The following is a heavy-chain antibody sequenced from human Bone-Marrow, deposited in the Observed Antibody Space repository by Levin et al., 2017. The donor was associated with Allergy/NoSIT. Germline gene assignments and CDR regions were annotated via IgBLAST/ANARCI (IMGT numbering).Heavy chain of an antibody. J-gene: IGHJ4*02. CDR3: ARLYKSGWFGVDY. CDR2: IKDDGSEK. CDR1: GFTFSNYW. Sequence: SCAASGFTFSNYWMSWVRWVRQAPGKGLEWVANIKDDGSEKYYVDSVKGRFTISRDNAKNSLYLQMNSLRAEDTAVYYCARLYKSGWFGVDYWGQGTLVTVSS. V-gene: IGHV3-7*01. D-gene: IGHD6-19*01.